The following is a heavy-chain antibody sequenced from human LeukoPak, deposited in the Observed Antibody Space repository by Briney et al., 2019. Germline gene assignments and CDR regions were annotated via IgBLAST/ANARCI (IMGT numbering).Heavy chain of an antibody. D-gene: IGHD6-13*01. J-gene: IGHJ4*02. CDR1: GGSISSGGYY. CDR3: AKAGIAAAAVDY. CDR2: IYHSGST. Sequence: SETLSLTCTVSGGSISSGGYYWSWIRQPPGKGLEWIGYIYHSGSTYYNPSLKSRVTISVDRSKNQFSLKLSSVTAADTAVYYCAKAGIAAAAVDYWGQGTLVTVSS. V-gene: IGHV4-30-2*01.